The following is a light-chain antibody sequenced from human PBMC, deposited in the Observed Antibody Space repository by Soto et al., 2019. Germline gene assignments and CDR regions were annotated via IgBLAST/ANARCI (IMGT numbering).Light chain of an antibody. Sequence: EIVLTQSPATLSLSPGERATLSCRASQSVSSYLAWYQQKPGQAPSLLIYDASNRATGIPARFSGSGSGTDFTLTISGLEPEDFAVYYCQQRSNWPPLTFGGETKVEIK. J-gene: IGKJ4*01. CDR2: DAS. CDR1: QSVSSY. V-gene: IGKV3-11*01. CDR3: QQRSNWPPLT.